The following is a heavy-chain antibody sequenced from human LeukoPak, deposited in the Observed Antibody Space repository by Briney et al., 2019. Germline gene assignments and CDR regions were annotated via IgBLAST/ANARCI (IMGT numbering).Heavy chain of an antibody. CDR2: INHSGYT. J-gene: IGHJ4*02. Sequence: SETLSLTCAVSGVPFSNYYWSWVRQSPRQGLERIGEINHSGYTNYNPSLKSRVTMSIYTSKNQFSLMLTSVTAADTGVYYCTRAVAGHPDWGQGTLVTVSS. CDR1: GVPFSNYY. D-gene: IGHD6-19*01. CDR3: TRAVAGHPD. V-gene: IGHV4-34*01.